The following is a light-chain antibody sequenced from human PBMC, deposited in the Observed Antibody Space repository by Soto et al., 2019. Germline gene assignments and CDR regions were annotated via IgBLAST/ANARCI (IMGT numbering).Light chain of an antibody. CDR3: PKYDSYST. CDR1: QSISSW. J-gene: IGKJ1*01. V-gene: IGKV1-5*01. CDR2: DAS. Sequence: DIQMTQSPSTRSASVGDRVTITCRASQSISSWLAWYHQKPGKAPKLLIYDASRLESGVPSRFSGSGSGTEFTLTICRLQPDDFSTSSCPKYDSYSTFGKRTKVPIK.